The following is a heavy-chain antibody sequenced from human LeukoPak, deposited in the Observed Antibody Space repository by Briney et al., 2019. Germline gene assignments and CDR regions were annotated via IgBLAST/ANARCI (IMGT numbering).Heavy chain of an antibody. CDR1: GGSISSGDYY. D-gene: IGHD4-17*01. Sequence: SQTLSLTCTVSGGSISSGDYYWRWIRQPPGTGLEWIGYIYYSGSTYYNPSLKSRVTISVDTSKNQFSLKLSSMTAADTAVYYCARGKPYGDYVGNFDYWGQGTLVTVSS. V-gene: IGHV4-30-4*01. CDR3: ARGKPYGDYVGNFDY. J-gene: IGHJ4*02. CDR2: IYYSGST.